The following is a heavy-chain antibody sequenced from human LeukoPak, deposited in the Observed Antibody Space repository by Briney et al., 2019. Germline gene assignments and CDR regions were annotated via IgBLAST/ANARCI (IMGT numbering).Heavy chain of an antibody. CDR3: ARGLAFGVAAAFDI. J-gene: IGHJ3*02. Sequence: SETLSLTCAVSGGSLNSYYWSWIRQPPGKGLEWIGYTYYSGNPNYNPSLKSRVTISVDTSKNQFSLRLSSVTAADTAVYYCARGLAFGVAAAFDIWGQGTMVTVSS. D-gene: IGHD3-3*01. CDR1: GGSLNSYY. CDR2: TYYSGNP. V-gene: IGHV4-59*12.